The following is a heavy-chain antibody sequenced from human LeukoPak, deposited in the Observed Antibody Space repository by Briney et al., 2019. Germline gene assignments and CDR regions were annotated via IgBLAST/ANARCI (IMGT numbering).Heavy chain of an antibody. CDR2: IYYSGST. CDR3: ARSYSSSSYFDY. V-gene: IGHV4-59*01. J-gene: IGHJ4*02. CDR1: GGSNSSYY. D-gene: IGHD6-13*01. Sequence: SETLSLTCTVSGGSNSSYYWSWIRQPPGEGLEWIGYIYYSGSTNYNPSPKSRVTISVDTSKNQFPLKLSSVTAADTAVYYCARSYSSSSYFDYWGQGTLVTVSS.